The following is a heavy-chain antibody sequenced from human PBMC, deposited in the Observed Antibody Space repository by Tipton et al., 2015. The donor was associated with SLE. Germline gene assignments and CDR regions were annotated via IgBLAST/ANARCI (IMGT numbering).Heavy chain of an antibody. CDR2: ISGRGGTT. V-gene: IGHV3-23*01. CDR1: GFTFDGHA. CDR3: ARAPEGHCSGGTCFRSSSSYYMDV. Sequence: SLRLSCAASGFTFDGHAMHWVRQAPGKGLEWVSSISGRGGTTYYADSVKGRFTISRDNSRGVLYLQMNSMRVDDTALYYCARAPEGHCSGGTCFRSSSSYYMDVWGTGTTVRVSS. J-gene: IGHJ6*03. D-gene: IGHD2-15*01.